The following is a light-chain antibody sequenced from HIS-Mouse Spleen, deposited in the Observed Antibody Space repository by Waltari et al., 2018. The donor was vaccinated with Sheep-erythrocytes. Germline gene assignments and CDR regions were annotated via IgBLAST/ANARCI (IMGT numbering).Light chain of an antibody. CDR1: ALPKKY. CDR2: EDS. J-gene: IGLJ3*02. Sequence: SYELTQPPSVSVSPGQTARIPCSGDALPKKYAYWYQQKSGQAPVLVIYEDSKRPSGIPEGCSGSTSGTMATLTISGAQVEDEADYYCYSTDSSGNHWVFGGGTKLTVL. CDR3: YSTDSSGNHWV. V-gene: IGLV3-10*01.